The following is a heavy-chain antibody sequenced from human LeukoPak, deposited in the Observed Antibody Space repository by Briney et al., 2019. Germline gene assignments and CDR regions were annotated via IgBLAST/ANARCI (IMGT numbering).Heavy chain of an antibody. CDR3: AREDVTTFPYYYGMDV. D-gene: IGHD4-17*01. J-gene: IGHJ6*02. Sequence: PGGSLRLSCGASGFTFSSYAMSWVRQAPGKGLEWVSAISGSGGSTYYADSVKGRFTISRDNSKNSLYLQMNSLRAEDTAVYYCAREDVTTFPYYYGMDVWGQGTTVTVSS. V-gene: IGHV3-23*01. CDR2: ISGSGGST. CDR1: GFTFSSYA.